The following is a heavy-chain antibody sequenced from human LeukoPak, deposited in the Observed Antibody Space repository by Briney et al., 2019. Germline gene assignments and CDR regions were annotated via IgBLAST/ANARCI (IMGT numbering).Heavy chain of an antibody. V-gene: IGHV4-4*07. J-gene: IGHJ6*02. CDR3: ARHLRGGATTGMDV. CDR2: IYTSGST. Sequence: PSETLSLTCTVSGGSTSSYYWSWIRQPAGKGLEWIGRIYTSGSTNYNPSLKSRVTMSVDTSKNQFSLKLSSVTAADTAVYYCARHLRGGATTGMDVWGQGTTVTVSS. CDR1: GGSTSSYY. D-gene: IGHD3-16*01.